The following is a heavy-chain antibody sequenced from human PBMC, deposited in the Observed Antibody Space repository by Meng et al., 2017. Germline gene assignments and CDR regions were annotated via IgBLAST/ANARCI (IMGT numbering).Heavy chain of an antibody. CDR1: GYTFTSYS. J-gene: IGHJ5*02. CDR2: INAGNGNT. Sequence: QVQPVQSGAEVKKPGASVKVSCKASGYTFTSYSMHWVRQAPGQRLEWMGWINAGNGNTKYSQKFQGRVTITRDTSASTAYMELSRLRSEDTAVYYCARCVVVPAAGWFDHWGQGTLVTVSS. V-gene: IGHV1-3*01. CDR3: ARCVVVPAAGWFDH. D-gene: IGHD2-2*01.